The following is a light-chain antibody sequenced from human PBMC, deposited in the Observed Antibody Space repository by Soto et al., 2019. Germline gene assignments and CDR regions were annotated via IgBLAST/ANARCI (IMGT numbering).Light chain of an antibody. CDR2: DAS. J-gene: IGKJ1*01. V-gene: IGKV1-5*01. CDR1: QSISSW. Sequence: DIQMTQSPSTLSASVGDRVTITCRASQSISSWLAWYQQKPGNAPKLLIYDASSLESGVPSRFSGSGSGTEFTLTISSLQPDDFATYYCQQDNSYWTFGQGTKVEIK. CDR3: QQDNSYWT.